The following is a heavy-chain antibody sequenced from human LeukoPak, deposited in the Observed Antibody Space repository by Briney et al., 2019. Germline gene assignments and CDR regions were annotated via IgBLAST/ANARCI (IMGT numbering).Heavy chain of an antibody. D-gene: IGHD3-22*01. Sequence: GGSLRLSCAASGFTFSSYAMGWVRQAPGKGLEWVSAISGSGGSTYYADSVKGRFTISRDSSKNTLYLQMNSLRAEDTAVYYCAKDDSSGYYYDAFDIWGQGTMVTVSS. CDR3: AKDDSSGYYYDAFDI. CDR2: ISGSGGST. V-gene: IGHV3-23*01. CDR1: GFTFSSYA. J-gene: IGHJ3*02.